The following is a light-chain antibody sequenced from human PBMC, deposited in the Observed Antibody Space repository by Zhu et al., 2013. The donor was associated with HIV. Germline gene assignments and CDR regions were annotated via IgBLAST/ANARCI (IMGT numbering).Light chain of an antibody. V-gene: IGKV1D-13*01. J-gene: IGKJ3*01. CDR3: QHVNENSA. CDR1: QDINSA. Sequence: AVQLTQSPSSLSASVGDRITITCRASQDINSALAWYQQKPGKPPNLLIYDASSLEGGVPSRFSGSGSETDFTLSISGLRSEDFATYYCQHVNENSAFGPGTKVDI. CDR2: DAS.